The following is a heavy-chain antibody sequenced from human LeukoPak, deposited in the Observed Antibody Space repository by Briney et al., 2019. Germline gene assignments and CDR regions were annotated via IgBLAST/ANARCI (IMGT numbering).Heavy chain of an antibody. J-gene: IGHJ6*03. V-gene: IGHV1-18*01. D-gene: IGHD3-22*01. Sequence: ASVKVSSKASGYTYTSYGINWVRQAPGQGLEWMGWIRVYNGNRNYAQNLQSRVTMTTDTSTSTAYMELRSLRSDDTAVYYCARGPGGRSGYYPLEDYYYYYYMDVWGKGTTVTVSS. CDR1: GYTYTSYG. CDR3: ARGPGGRSGYYPLEDYYYYYYMDV. CDR2: IRVYNGNR.